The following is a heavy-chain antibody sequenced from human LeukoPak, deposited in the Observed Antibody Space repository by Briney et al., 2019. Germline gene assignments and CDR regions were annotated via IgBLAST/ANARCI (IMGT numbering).Heavy chain of an antibody. Sequence: KPGGSLRLSCAASGFTFSDYYMSWIRQAPGKGLEWVSYISSSGSTIYYAGSVKGRFTISRDNAKNSLYLQMNSLRAEDTAVYYCARIPSYYYGSGMPYYFDYWGQGTLVTVSS. D-gene: IGHD3-10*01. CDR3: ARIPSYYYGSGMPYYFDY. CDR2: ISSSGSTI. V-gene: IGHV3-11*01. CDR1: GFTFSDYY. J-gene: IGHJ4*02.